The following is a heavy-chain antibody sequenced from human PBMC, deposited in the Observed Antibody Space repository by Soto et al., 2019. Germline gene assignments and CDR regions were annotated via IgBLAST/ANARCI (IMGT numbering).Heavy chain of an antibody. Sequence: PSETLSLTCAVYGGSFSGYYWSWIRQPPGKGLEWIGEINHSGSTNYNPSLKSRVTISVDTSKNQFSLKLSSVTAADTAVHYCARYHSNYYDSSFDYWGQGTLVTVSS. D-gene: IGHD3-22*01. V-gene: IGHV4-34*01. CDR2: INHSGST. J-gene: IGHJ4*02. CDR3: ARYHSNYYDSSFDY. CDR1: GGSFSGYY.